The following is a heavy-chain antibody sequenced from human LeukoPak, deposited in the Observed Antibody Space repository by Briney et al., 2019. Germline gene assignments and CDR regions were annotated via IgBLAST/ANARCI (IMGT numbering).Heavy chain of an antibody. J-gene: IGHJ1*01. CDR1: GYTFTSYG. CDR2: ISAYNGNT. CDR3: ARGGYCSSTSCYAPKYFQH. V-gene: IGHV1-18*04. D-gene: IGHD2-2*01. Sequence: ASVKVSCKASGYTFTSYGISWVRQAPGQGLERMGWISAYNGNTNYAQKLQGRVTMTTDTSTSTAYMELRSLRSDDTAVYYCARGGYCSSTSCYAPKYFQHWGQGTLVTVSS.